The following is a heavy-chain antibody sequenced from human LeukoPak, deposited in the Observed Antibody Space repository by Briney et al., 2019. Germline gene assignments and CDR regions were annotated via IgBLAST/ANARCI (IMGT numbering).Heavy chain of an antibody. CDR1: GGSICSYY. CDR2: IYYSGST. V-gene: IGHV4-59*01. CDR3: ARHYGP. D-gene: IGHD3-16*01. Sequence: SETLSLTCTVSGGSICSYYWSWLRQPPGKGLEWIGYIYYSGSTNYNPSLKSRVTLSVDTSKNQFPLKLSSVTAADTAVYYCARHYGPWGQGTLVTVSS. J-gene: IGHJ5*02.